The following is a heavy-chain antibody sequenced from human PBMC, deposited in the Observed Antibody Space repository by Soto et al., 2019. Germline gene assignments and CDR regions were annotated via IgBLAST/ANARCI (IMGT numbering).Heavy chain of an antibody. D-gene: IGHD6-13*01. CDR3: ARVPYSSSWYYYYGMDV. Sequence: PSETLSLTCTVSGGSISSGGYYWSWIRQHPGKGLEWIGYIYYSGSTYYNPSLKSRLTISVDTSKNQFSLKLSSVTAADTAVYYCARVPYSSSWYYYYGMDVWGQGTTVTVS. CDR2: IYYSGST. J-gene: IGHJ6*02. V-gene: IGHV4-31*03. CDR1: GGSISSGGYY.